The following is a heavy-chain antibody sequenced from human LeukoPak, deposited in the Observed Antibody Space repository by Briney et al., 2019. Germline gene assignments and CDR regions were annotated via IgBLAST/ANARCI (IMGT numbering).Heavy chain of an antibody. CDR2: ISGITTNT. CDR3: AKHLLVGGTRGAYAFDI. CDR1: GFTFSNYA. J-gene: IGHJ3*02. Sequence: GRSLRLSCAASGFTFSNYAMSWVRQAPGKGLEWVSLISGITTNTYYADSVKGRFTISRDNSKNTLDLQMNSLRAEDTAGYYCAKHLLVGGTRGAYAFDIWGRGTMVTVSS. V-gene: IGHV3-23*01. D-gene: IGHD1-26*01.